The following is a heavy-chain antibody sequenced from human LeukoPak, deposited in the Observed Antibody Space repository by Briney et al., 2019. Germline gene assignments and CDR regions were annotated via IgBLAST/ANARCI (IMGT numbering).Heavy chain of an antibody. CDR1: GGSISSYY. J-gene: IGHJ3*02. D-gene: IGHD3-22*01. CDR2: IYYSGST. CDR3: ARWGYDNSGHYAFDI. Sequence: SETLSLTCTVSGGSISSYYWSWIRQPPGKGLEWIGYIYYSGSTNYNPSLKSRVTISVDTSKNHFSLKLSSVTAADTAMYYCARWGYDNSGHYAFDIWGQGTMVTVSS. V-gene: IGHV4-59*08.